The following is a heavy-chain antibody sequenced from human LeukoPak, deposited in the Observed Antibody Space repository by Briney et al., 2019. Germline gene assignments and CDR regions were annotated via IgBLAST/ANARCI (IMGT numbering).Heavy chain of an antibody. J-gene: IGHJ4*02. D-gene: IGHD4-17*01. CDR2: ISGSGGST. CDR1: GFTFSSYA. V-gene: IGHV3-23*01. Sequence: GGSPRLSCAASGFTFSSYAMSWVRQAPGKGLEWVSAISGSGGSTYYADSVKGRFTISRDNSKNTLYLQMNSLRAEDTAVYYCAKGPRDYYGDYPFDYWGQGTLVTVSS. CDR3: AKGPRDYYGDYPFDY.